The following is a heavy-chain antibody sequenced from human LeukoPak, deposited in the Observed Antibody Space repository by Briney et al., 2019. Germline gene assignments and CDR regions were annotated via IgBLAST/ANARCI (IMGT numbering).Heavy chain of an antibody. D-gene: IGHD1-26*01. Sequence: GGSLRLSCAASGFTFSSYGMHWVRQAPGKGLEWVSAISGSGGRTYYADSVKGRFTISRDNSMDTLYLQMNSLRADDTAVYYCAKGARWELPLDYWGQGTLSPSPQ. J-gene: IGHJ4*02. CDR1: GFTFSSYG. CDR2: ISGSGGRT. V-gene: IGHV3-23*01. CDR3: AKGARWELPLDY.